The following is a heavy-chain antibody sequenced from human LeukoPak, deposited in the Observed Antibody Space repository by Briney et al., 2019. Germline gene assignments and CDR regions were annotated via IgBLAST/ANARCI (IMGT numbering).Heavy chain of an antibody. V-gene: IGHV3-30*02. D-gene: IGHD6-6*01. J-gene: IGHJ6*03. Sequence: GGSLRFSGAASGFTFISYGMHWVAQAPGKGLEWVAFIRYDGSNKYYADSVKGRFTISRDNSKNTLYLQMNSLRAEDTAVYYCAKDFGAARPRTYYYYYMDVWGKGTTVTVSS. CDR1: GFTFISYG. CDR2: IRYDGSNK. CDR3: AKDFGAARPRTYYYYYMDV.